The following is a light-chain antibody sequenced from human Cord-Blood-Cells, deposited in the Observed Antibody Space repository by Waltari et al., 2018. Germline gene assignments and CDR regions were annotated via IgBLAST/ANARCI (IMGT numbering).Light chain of an antibody. J-gene: IGLJ2*01. CDR1: SSDVGGYNY. Sequence: QSALTQPASVSGSPGQSITISCTGTSSDVGGYNYVSWYQQHPGKAPKLMIYDVSNRPAGVSKRFSGSKSGNTASLTISGLEAEDEADYYCSSYTSSSLVVVGGGTKLTVL. CDR2: DVS. CDR3: SSYTSSSLVV. V-gene: IGLV2-14*01.